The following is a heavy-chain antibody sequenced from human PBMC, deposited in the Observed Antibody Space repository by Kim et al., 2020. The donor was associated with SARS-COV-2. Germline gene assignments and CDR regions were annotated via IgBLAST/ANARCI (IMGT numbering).Heavy chain of an antibody. Sequence: SVKVSCKASGGTFSSYAISWVRQAPGQGLEWMGGIIPIFGTANYAQKFQGRVTITADESTSTAYMELSSLRSEDTAVYYCARAEEGSYCGGDCATFDYWGQGTLVTVSS. CDR1: GGTFSSYA. CDR3: ARAEEGSYCGGDCATFDY. V-gene: IGHV1-69*13. J-gene: IGHJ4*02. D-gene: IGHD2-21*02. CDR2: IIPIFGTA.